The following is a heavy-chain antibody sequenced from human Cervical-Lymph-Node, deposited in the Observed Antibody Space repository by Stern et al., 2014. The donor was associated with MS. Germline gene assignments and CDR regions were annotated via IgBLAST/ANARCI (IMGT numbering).Heavy chain of an antibody. CDR3: AKEKTGTTSDGMDV. V-gene: IGHV3-9*01. J-gene: IGHJ6*02. CDR1: GFTFDDYA. Sequence: QLVESGGGLVQPGRSLRLSCAASGFTFDDYAMHWVRQAPGKGLEWVSGISWNSDSIGYADSVKGRFTISRDNAKNSLYLQMNSLRAEDTALYYCAKEKTGTTSDGMDVWGQGTTVTVSS. CDR2: ISWNSDSI. D-gene: IGHD1-1*01.